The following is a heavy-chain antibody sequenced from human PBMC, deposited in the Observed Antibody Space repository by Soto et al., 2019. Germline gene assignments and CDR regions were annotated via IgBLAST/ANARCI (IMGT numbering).Heavy chain of an antibody. D-gene: IGHD1-26*01. CDR3: AHAYGGRSLY. V-gene: IGHV2-5*02. CDR2: IYWDDSK. CDR1: GFSLTTDRVG. J-gene: IGHJ4*02. Sequence: QITLKESGPTLVKPTQTLTLTCTFSGFSLTTDRVGVGWIRQPPGEALEWLAVIYWDDSKTYRPSLESRLTTTKDTSKNQVALTMPNIDSLDAATYYCAHAYGGRSLYWGQGTLVTVSS.